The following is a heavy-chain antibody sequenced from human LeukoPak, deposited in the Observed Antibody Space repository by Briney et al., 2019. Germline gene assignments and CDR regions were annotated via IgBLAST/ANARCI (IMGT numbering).Heavy chain of an antibody. CDR3: ARQWVVPAAIEGYAFDI. CDR1: GYTFTSYG. J-gene: IGHJ3*02. V-gene: IGHV1-18*01. CDR2: ISAYNGNT. Sequence: GASVKVSCKASGYTFTSYGISWVRQAPGQGLEWMGWISAYNGNTNYAQKLQGRVTMTTDTSTSTAYMELRSLRSDDTAVYYCARQWVVPAAIEGYAFDIWGQGTMVTVSS. D-gene: IGHD2-2*02.